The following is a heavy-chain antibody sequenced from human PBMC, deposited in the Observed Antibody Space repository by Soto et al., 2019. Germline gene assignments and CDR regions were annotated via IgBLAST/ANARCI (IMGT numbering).Heavy chain of an antibody. V-gene: IGHV1-46*01. CDR3: AREMASTYYFDY. D-gene: IGHD1-1*01. Sequence: QVQLVQSGAEVRKPGASMKISCKASGYPFTRYFVHWLRQAPGQGLEWMGNSDPSGGSPTYAQKFQDRVTMTTDTSTSTVYMELTSLSSDDSAVYYCAREMASTYYFDYWGQGTRVTVSS. CDR2: SDPSGGSP. J-gene: IGHJ4*02. CDR1: GYPFTRYF.